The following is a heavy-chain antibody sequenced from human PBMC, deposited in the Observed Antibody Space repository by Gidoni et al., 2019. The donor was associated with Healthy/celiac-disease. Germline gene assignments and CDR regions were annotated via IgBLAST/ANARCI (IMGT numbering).Heavy chain of an antibody. V-gene: IGHV4-34*01. CDR3: ARRAGYSSSWYRYFQH. J-gene: IGHJ1*01. D-gene: IGHD6-13*01. CDR2: INHSGST. Sequence: GLEWIGEINHSGSTNYNPSLKSRVTISVDTSKNQFSLKLSSVTAADTAVYYCARRAGYSSSWYRYFQHWGQGTLVTVSS.